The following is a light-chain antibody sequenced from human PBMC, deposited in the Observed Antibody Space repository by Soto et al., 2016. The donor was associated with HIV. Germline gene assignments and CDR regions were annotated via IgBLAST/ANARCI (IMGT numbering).Light chain of an antibody. CDR2: NDG. CDR3: QVWDSSTNHVV. Sequence: SDVLTQPPSVSVARGRTATFTCGGNNIGSRSVQWYQQKPGQAPVLVVYNDGDRPSGIPERFSGSNSGNTATLTITRVEAGDEADYFCQVWDSSTNHVVFGGGTKLTVL. V-gene: IGLV3-21*03. J-gene: IGLJ2*01. CDR1: NIGSRS.